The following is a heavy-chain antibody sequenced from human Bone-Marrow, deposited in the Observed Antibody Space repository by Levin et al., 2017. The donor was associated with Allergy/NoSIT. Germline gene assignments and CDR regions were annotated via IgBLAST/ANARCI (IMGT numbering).Heavy chain of an antibody. CDR2: IYYSGST. V-gene: IGHV4-39*07. Sequence: SETLSLTCTVSGGSISSSSYYWGWIRQPPGKGLEWIGSIYYSGSTYYNPSLKSRVTISVDTSKNQFSLKLSSVTAADTAVYYCARDPEYSSGWPTPSFDYWGQGTLVTVSS. J-gene: IGHJ4*02. CDR1: GGSISSSSYY. CDR3: ARDPEYSSGWPTPSFDY. D-gene: IGHD6-19*01.